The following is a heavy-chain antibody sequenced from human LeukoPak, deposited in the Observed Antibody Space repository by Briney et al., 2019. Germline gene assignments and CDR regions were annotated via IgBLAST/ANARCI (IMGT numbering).Heavy chain of an antibody. CDR2: ISGSGAGT. V-gene: IGHV3-23*01. D-gene: IGHD4-17*01. CDR1: VYTLSINA. CDR3: ARETTVTPVYYFDY. Sequence: GGTLRLSRAPCVYTLSINATSWVPDAPGKGRECGAAISGSGAGTYYADAVNGRFTITRDNTKNTLYLQVNSLGAEDTAVYYCARETTVTPVYYFDYWGKGTMVTVSS. J-gene: IGHJ4*02.